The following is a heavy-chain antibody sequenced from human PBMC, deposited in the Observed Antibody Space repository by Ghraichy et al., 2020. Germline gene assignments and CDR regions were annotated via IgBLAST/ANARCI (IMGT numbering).Heavy chain of an antibody. D-gene: IGHD3-3*01. Sequence: ASVKVSCKASGYTFTAYYIHWVRQAPRQGLEWVGWINPNNGDTNYAQKFQGRVTMTRDTSVTTAYMELSRLRSDDTAIYYCARVSIFGVVITVFDPWGQGTLVTVSS. CDR2: INPNNGDT. CDR3: ARVSIFGVVITVFDP. V-gene: IGHV1-2*02. J-gene: IGHJ5*02. CDR1: GYTFTAYY.